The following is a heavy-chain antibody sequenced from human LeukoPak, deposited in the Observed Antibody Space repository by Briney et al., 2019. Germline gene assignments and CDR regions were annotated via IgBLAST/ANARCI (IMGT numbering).Heavy chain of an antibody. Sequence: GGSLRLSCAASAFTMNSCLMRWVRQAPGRGLEWVANIKKDGSEESYLDSVKGRFTVSRDNAKNSLFLQMNSLRGEDTGMNYCARGSPSRNALDLWGQGTMVTISS. J-gene: IGHJ3*01. V-gene: IGHV3-7*01. CDR2: IKKDGSEE. CDR1: AFTMNSCL. D-gene: IGHD2-15*01. CDR3: ARGSPSRNALDL.